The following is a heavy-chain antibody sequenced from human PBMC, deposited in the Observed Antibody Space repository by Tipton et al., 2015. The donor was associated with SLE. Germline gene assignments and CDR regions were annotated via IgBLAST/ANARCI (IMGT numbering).Heavy chain of an antibody. J-gene: IGHJ4*02. CDR1: GFSFSNFA. V-gene: IGHV3-23*03. Sequence: SLRLSCAASGFSFSNFAINWVRQAPGKGLEWVSVINSGGSSTSYVDSVKGRFTISRDNSRNTLYLQLRSLRAEDTAVYYCATGAVTGTFEFWGQGTLVIVSS. D-gene: IGHD6-19*01. CDR3: ATGAVTGTFEF. CDR2: INSGGSST.